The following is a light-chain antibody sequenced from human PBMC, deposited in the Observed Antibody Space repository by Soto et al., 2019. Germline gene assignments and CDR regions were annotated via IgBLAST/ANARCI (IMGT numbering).Light chain of an antibody. CDR1: QTVSSSY. V-gene: IGKV3-20*01. J-gene: IGKJ1*01. Sequence: EIVLTQSPGTLSLSPGERATLSCRASQTVSSSYLAWYQQKLGQAPRLLIYGASNRATGIPDRFSGSGSGIDFTLTISRLEPEDFAVYYCQQYGSSPRTFGQGTKVEIK. CDR2: GAS. CDR3: QQYGSSPRT.